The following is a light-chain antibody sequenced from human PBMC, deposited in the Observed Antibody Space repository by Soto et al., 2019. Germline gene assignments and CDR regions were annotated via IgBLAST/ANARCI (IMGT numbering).Light chain of an antibody. J-gene: IGKJ4*01. CDR2: ATS. CDR3: QKYNSAPLT. Sequence: DVQMTQSPSSLSAFVGDRVTITCRASQGIVPYLAWFQQKPGKVPKLLIYATSTLQSGGPSRFSGSGSGTDFTLSVTSLQPEDVGTYYCQKYNSAPLTFGGGTKVEIK. CDR1: QGIVPY. V-gene: IGKV1-27*01.